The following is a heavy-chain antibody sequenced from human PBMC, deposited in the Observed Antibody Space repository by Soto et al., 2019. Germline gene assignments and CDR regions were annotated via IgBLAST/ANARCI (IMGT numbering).Heavy chain of an antibody. J-gene: IGHJ6*02. Sequence: EVQLVESGGALVQPGRSLSLSCAASGFTFGDYAMHWVRQAPGKGLEWVSGISWNSGSVGYEESVKGRFTISRDNAKNYLYLQMSQLKGKNTDLYYCAKASDRYLGLMGGSFYYYGMEVWGQGTTVTVS. CDR3: AKASDRYLGLMGGSFYYYGMEV. D-gene: IGHD1-26*01. CDR2: ISWNSGSV. V-gene: IGHV3-9*01. CDR1: GFTFGDYA.